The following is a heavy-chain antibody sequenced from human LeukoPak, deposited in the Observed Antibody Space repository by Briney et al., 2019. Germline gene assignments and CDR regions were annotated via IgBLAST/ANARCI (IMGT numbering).Heavy chain of an antibody. D-gene: IGHD3-9*01. CDR3: ARDLPLRYFDWLPYFDY. Sequence: GGSLRLSCAASGFTFSSYWMSWVRQAPGKGLEWVANIKQDGSEKYYVDSVKGRFTISRDNAKNSLYLQMNSLRAEDTAAYYCARDLPLRYFDWLPYFDYWGQGTLVTVSS. CDR1: GFTFSSYW. V-gene: IGHV3-7*01. CDR2: IKQDGSEK. J-gene: IGHJ4*02.